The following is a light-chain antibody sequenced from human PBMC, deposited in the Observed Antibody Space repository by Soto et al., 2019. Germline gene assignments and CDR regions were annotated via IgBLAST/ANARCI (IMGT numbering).Light chain of an antibody. Sequence: EIVMTQSPATLSVSPGERATLSCRASQSVNINLAWYQQKPGQAPRLLIYGTSTRATGFPARFSGSGSGTEFTLTISSLHPDDFATYYCQQYNSYSPTFGQGTRVEIK. CDR2: GTS. J-gene: IGKJ1*01. CDR3: QQYNSYSPT. CDR1: QSVNIN. V-gene: IGKV3-15*01.